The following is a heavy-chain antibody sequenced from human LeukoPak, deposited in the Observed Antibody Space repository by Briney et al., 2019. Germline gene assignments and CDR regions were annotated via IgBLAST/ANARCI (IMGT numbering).Heavy chain of an antibody. CDR3: ARDLLGRYCSSTSCHNWFDP. CDR2: IYYSGST. J-gene: IGHJ5*02. Sequence: RASETLSLTCTVSGGSISSYYWSWIRQPPGKGLEWIGYIYYSGSTNYNPSLKSRVTISVDTSKNQFSLKLSSVTAADTAVYYCARDLLGRYCSSTSCHNWFDPWGQGTLVTVSS. CDR1: GGSISSYY. D-gene: IGHD2-2*01. V-gene: IGHV4-59*01.